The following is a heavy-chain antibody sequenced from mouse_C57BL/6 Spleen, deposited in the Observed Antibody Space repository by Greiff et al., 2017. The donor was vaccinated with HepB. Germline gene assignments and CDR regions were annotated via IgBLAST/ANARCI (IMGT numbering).Heavy chain of an antibody. J-gene: IGHJ3*01. CDR2: ISYSGST. Sequence: EVQLQQSGPGMVKPSQSLSLTCTVTGYSITSGYDWHWIRHFPGNKLEWMGYISYSGSTNYNPSLKSRISITHDTSKNHFFLKLNSVTTEDTATYYCARDDDDYGGAWFAYWGQGTLVTVSA. CDR3: ARDDDDYGGAWFAY. D-gene: IGHD2-4*01. CDR1: GYSITSGYD. V-gene: IGHV3-1*01.